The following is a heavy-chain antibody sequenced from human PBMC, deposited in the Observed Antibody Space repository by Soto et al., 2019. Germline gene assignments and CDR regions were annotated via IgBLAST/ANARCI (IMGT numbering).Heavy chain of an antibody. D-gene: IGHD2-15*01. CDR2: ISNDGSKK. V-gene: IGHV3-30*03. CDR1: GFTFSTYD. Sequence: QVQLVESGGGVVQPGRSLRLSCAASGFTFSTYDMHWVRQAPGKGLEWVAVISNDGSKKYYGYSAEGRFTISRDNSGNTLYLQVNSLSAEDTAVYYCARAGDKDCRGGTCYFDYWGEGTLVTVSS. J-gene: IGHJ4*02. CDR3: ARAGDKDCRGGTCYFDY.